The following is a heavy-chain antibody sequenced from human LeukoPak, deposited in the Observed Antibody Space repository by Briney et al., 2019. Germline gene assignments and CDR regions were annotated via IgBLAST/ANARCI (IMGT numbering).Heavy chain of an antibody. CDR2: INWNGGST. CDR1: GFTFSNAW. Sequence: GGSLRLSCAASGFTFSNAWMSWVRQAPGKGLEWVSGINWNGGSTGYADSVKGRFTISRDNAKNSLYLQMNSLRAEDTALYYCARGRIAAAGVGDYWGQGTLVTVSS. J-gene: IGHJ4*02. D-gene: IGHD6-13*01. V-gene: IGHV3-20*04. CDR3: ARGRIAAAGVGDY.